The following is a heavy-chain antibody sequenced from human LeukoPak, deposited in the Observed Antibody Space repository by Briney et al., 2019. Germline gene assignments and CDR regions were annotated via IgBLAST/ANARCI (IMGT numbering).Heavy chain of an antibody. J-gene: IGHJ6*03. Sequence: PGGSLRLSCAASGFTFSSYAMSWVRQAPGKGLEWVSAISGSGGSTYYADSVKGRFTISRDNSKNTLYLQMNSLGAEDTAVYYCAKLTTAAKGKNYYYYYYMDVWGKGTTVTVSS. D-gene: IGHD4-11*01. CDR2: ISGSGGST. CDR1: GFTFSSYA. V-gene: IGHV3-23*01. CDR3: AKLTTAAKGKNYYYYYYMDV.